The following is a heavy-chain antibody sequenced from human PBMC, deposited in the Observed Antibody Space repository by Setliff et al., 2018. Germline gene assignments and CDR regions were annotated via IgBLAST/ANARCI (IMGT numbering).Heavy chain of an antibody. CDR2: IIPIFGTA. D-gene: IGHD3-22*01. V-gene: IGHV1-69*05. Sequence: SVKVSCKASGGTFSSYAISWVRQAPGQGLEWMGGIIPIFGTANYAQKFQGRVTITTDESTSIAYMELSSLRSEDTAVYYCASSLGYYYDSSGYRQPFTLDYWGQGTLVTVSS. CDR3: ASSLGYYYDSSGYRQPFTLDY. CDR1: GGTFSSYA. J-gene: IGHJ4*02.